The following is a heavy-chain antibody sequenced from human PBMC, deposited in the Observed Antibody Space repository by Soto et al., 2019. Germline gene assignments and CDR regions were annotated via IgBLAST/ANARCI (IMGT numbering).Heavy chain of an antibody. CDR2: IYHTVNT. Sequence: SETLSLTCTVSRGAIRSPNWGTWVRQTPGKGVEWIGEIYHTVNTNYNPSLRSRATTSVDMSSRQFSLNVTSVTAADTAIYYGARALTYGGQGTLVTVAS. V-gene: IGHV4-4*02. CDR1: RGAIRSPNW. CDR3: ARALTY. J-gene: IGHJ4*02.